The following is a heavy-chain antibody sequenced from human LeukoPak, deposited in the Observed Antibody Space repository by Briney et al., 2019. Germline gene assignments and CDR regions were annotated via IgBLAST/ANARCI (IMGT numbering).Heavy chain of an antibody. Sequence: PSETLSLTCTVSGGSISSSSYYWGWIRQPPGKGLEWIGSIYYSGSTYYNPSLKSRVTISVDTSKNQFSLKLSSVTAADTAVYYCARHLLFRDGYNPWGQGTLVTVSS. V-gene: IGHV4-39*01. CDR2: IYYSGST. J-gene: IGHJ5*02. CDR1: GGSISSSSYY. D-gene: IGHD5-24*01. CDR3: ARHLLFRDGYNP.